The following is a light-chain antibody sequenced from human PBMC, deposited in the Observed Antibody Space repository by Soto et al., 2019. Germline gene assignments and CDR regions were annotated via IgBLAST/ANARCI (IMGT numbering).Light chain of an antibody. CDR3: HRYGSTPPYS. V-gene: IGKV3-20*01. Sequence: EMVLTQSPGTLSLSPGERATLSCRASQSVSSSYLAWYQKKPGQAPRLLNYGATGRANGTADRFSGSGSGTEVTLTISRLEPEDFAVYYCHRYGSTPPYSFGQGTKLEIK. CDR2: GAT. CDR1: QSVSSSY. J-gene: IGKJ2*03.